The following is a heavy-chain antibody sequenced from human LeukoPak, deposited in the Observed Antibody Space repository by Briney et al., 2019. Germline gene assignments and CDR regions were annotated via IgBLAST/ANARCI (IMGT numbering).Heavy chain of an antibody. CDR3: ARQGGYCSGGSCVDAFDI. CDR2: IYPGDSDT. Sequence: GESLKISCKGSGYSFTSYWIGWVRQMPGKGLEWMGIIYPGDSDTRYSPSFQGQVTISADKSISTAYLQWSSLKASDTAMYYCARQGGYCSGGSCVDAFDIWGQGTMVTVSS. CDR1: GYSFTSYW. J-gene: IGHJ3*02. D-gene: IGHD2-15*01. V-gene: IGHV5-51*01.